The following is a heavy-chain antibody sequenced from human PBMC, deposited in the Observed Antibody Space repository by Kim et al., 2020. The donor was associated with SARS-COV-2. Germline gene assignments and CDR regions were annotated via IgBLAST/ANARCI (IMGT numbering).Heavy chain of an antibody. Sequence: SETLSLTCTVSGGSISSSSYYWGWIRQPPGKGLEWIGSIYYSGSTYYNPSLKSRVTISVDTSKNQFSLKLSSVTAADTAVYYCARRSGSYYNVRSGHFDYWGQGTLVTVSS. J-gene: IGHJ4*02. CDR2: IYYSGST. D-gene: IGHD3-10*01. V-gene: IGHV4-39*01. CDR3: ARRSGSYYNVRSGHFDY. CDR1: GGSISSSSYY.